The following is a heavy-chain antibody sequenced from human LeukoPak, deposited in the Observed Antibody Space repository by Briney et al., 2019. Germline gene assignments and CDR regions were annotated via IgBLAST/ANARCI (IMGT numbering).Heavy chain of an antibody. Sequence: PGGSLRLSCAASGFTFSSYGMSWVRQAPGKGLEWVSAISGSGGSTYYADSVKGRFTISRDNSKNTLYLQMNSLRAEDTAVYYCASLGVNYFDYWGQGTLVTVSS. CDR1: GFTFSSYG. CDR2: ISGSGGST. V-gene: IGHV3-23*01. CDR3: ASLGVNYFDY. J-gene: IGHJ4*02. D-gene: IGHD4-23*01.